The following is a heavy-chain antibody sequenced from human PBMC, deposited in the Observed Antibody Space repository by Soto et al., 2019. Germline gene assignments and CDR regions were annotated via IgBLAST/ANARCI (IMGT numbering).Heavy chain of an antibody. D-gene: IGHD3-10*01. Sequence: QVQLVESGGGVVQPGRSLRLSCAASGFTFSSYAMHWVRQAPGKGLEWVAVISYDGSNKYYADSVKGRFTIYRDNSKNTLYLQMNSLSVEDTAGYYCARGGAIYGSGSYSGYWGQGTLVTVSS. V-gene: IGHV3-30-3*01. CDR2: ISYDGSNK. CDR1: GFTFSSYA. CDR3: ARGGAIYGSGSYSGY. J-gene: IGHJ4*02.